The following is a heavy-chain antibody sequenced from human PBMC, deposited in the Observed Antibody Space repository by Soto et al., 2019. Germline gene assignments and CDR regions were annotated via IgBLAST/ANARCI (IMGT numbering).Heavy chain of an antibody. J-gene: IGHJ4*02. V-gene: IGHV3-33*01. D-gene: IGHD2-21*02. CDR1: GFSFSSSG. CDR2: IWYDGNKK. Sequence: PGGSLRLSCAASGFSFSSSGMHWVRQAPGKGLEWVAVIWYDGNKKYYGDSVRGRFTISRDNSKNTLYLEMNSLRAEDTAVYYCARDDTPYCGGDCYYFDYWGQGTLVTVSS. CDR3: ARDDTPYCGGDCYYFDY.